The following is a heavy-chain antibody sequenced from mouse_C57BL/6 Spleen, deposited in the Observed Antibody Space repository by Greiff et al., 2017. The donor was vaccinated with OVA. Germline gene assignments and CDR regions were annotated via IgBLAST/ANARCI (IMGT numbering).Heavy chain of an antibody. CDR2: IYPGDGDT. CDR3: ARDYYGSLYAMDY. CDR1: GYAFGSYW. Sequence: VQLQQSGAELVKPGASVKISCKASGYAFGSYWMNWVKQRPGKGLEWIGQIYPGDGDTNYNGKFKGKATLTADKSSSTAYMQLSSLTSEDSAVYFGARDYYGSLYAMDYWGQGTSVTVSS. J-gene: IGHJ4*01. D-gene: IGHD1-1*01. V-gene: IGHV1-80*01.